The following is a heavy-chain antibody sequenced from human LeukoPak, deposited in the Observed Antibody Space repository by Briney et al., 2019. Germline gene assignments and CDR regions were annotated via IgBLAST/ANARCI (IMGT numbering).Heavy chain of an antibody. CDR2: IYYSGNT. Sequence: PSETLSLTCTVSGVSISSSYYYWGWIRQPPGKGLEWIGSIYYSGNTYYNPSLKSRVTISIDTSKNQFSLKLNSVTAADTAVYYCARHRGGYVDYWGQGTLVTVSS. CDR3: ARHRGGYVDY. J-gene: IGHJ4*02. CDR1: GVSISSSYYY. D-gene: IGHD2-15*01. V-gene: IGHV4-39*01.